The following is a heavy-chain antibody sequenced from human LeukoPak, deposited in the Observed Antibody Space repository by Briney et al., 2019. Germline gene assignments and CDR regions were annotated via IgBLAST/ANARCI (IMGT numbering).Heavy chain of an antibody. D-gene: IGHD2-2*01. CDR3: ARVYCSSTSCFDWVDY. J-gene: IGHJ4*02. Sequence: ASVKVSCKASGYTFTGYYMHWVRQAPGQGLEWMGWINPNSGGTNYAQKFQGRVTMTRDTSISIAYMELSRLRSDDTAVYYCARVYCSSTSCFDWVDYWGQGTLVTISS. V-gene: IGHV1-2*02. CDR2: INPNSGGT. CDR1: GYTFTGYY.